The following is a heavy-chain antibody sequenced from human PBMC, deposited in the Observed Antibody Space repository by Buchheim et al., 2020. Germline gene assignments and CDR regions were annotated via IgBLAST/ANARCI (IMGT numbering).Heavy chain of an antibody. J-gene: IGHJ4*02. V-gene: IGHV3-7*01. CDR3: ARKAFGSGNYYFDF. Sequence: EVQLVESGGGLVQPGGSLRLSCEASGFTSSTYWMSWVRQAPGKGLLWVANLSPDGSETYYVDSVKGRFTISRDNATNSFYLQMNSLTAEDTAVYYCARKAFGSGNYYFDFWGQGTL. CDR1: GFTSSTYW. CDR2: LSPDGSET. D-gene: IGHD3-22*01.